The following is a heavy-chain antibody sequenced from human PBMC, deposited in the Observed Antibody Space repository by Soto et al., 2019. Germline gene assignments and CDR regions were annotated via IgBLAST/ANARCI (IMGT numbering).Heavy chain of an antibody. D-gene: IGHD3-10*01. CDR2: IRGSGTI. CDR3: AREAASGSYLVY. CDR1: GFTFSTYS. J-gene: IGHJ4*02. Sequence: GGSLRLSCAASGFTFSTYSMNWVRQAPGKGLEWVAYIRGSGTIYYADSVKGRFTVSRDNAKNSLHLQMNSLRDEDTAVYDCAREAASGSYLVYWGRGALVTVSS. V-gene: IGHV3-48*02.